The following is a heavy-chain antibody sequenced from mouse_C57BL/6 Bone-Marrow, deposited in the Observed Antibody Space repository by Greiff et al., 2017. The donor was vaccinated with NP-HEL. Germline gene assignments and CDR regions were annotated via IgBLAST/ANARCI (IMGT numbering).Heavy chain of an antibody. V-gene: IGHV1-59*01. Sequence: QVQLKQPGAELVRPGTSVKLSCKASGYTFTSYWMHWVKQRPGQGLEWIGVIDPSDSYTNYNQKFKGKATLTVDTSSSTAYMQLSSLTSEDSAVYYCSRVLSWFAYWGQGTLVTVSA. CDR1: GYTFTSYW. CDR3: SRVLSWFAY. J-gene: IGHJ3*01. CDR2: IDPSDSYT.